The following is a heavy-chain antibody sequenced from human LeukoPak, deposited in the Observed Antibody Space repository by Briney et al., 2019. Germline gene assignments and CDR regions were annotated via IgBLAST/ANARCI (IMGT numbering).Heavy chain of an antibody. V-gene: IGHV1-18*01. J-gene: IGHJ5*02. CDR1: GYTFSSYG. D-gene: IGHD3-9*01. Sequence: GASVKVSCKTSGYTFSSYGINWVRQAPGQGLEWRGWISTYNGDTHYGQKVQGRVTMTTDTSTNTAYMELRSLTSDDTAVYYCVRGILSDDTLTGPWGQGTQVTVSS. CDR2: ISTYNGDT. CDR3: VRGILSDDTLTGP.